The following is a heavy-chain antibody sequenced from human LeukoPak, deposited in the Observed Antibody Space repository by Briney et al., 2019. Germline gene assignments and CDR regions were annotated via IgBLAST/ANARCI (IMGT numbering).Heavy chain of an antibody. CDR1: GFTFSDYA. CDR3: ANSVTSRRTPIPPYFDY. CDR2: ISGNGGKT. V-gene: IGHV3-23*01. D-gene: IGHD6-6*01. Sequence: PVGSLRLSCAASGFTFSDYAMSWVRQAPGKGLEWVSGISGNGGKTYYADSVEGRFTISRDNSRNTLYLQMNSLRAGDTAVYYCANSVTSRRTPIPPYFDYWGQGTLVTVSS. J-gene: IGHJ4*02.